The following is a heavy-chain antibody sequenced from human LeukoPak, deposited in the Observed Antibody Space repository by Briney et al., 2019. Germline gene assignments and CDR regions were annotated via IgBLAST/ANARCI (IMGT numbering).Heavy chain of an antibody. J-gene: IGHJ3*02. V-gene: IGHV4-38-2*02. Sequence: SETLSLTCTVSGYSISSGYYWGWIRQSPGKGLEWIGSIYHSGSTYYNPSLKSRVTISVDTSKNQFSLKLRSVTAAETAGYYRARRPHGFDIWGQGTMVTVSS. CDR1: GYSISSGYY. CDR2: IYHSGST. CDR3: ARRPHGFDI.